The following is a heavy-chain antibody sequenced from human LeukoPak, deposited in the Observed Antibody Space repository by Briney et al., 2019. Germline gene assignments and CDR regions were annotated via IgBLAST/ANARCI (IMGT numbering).Heavy chain of an antibody. D-gene: IGHD1-7*01. V-gene: IGHV3-23*01. J-gene: IGHJ4*02. CDR1: GFTFSSYA. Sequence: HPGGSLRLSCAASGFTFSSYAMSGVRQAPGRGLEWVSAIRGSGGRTLCGDSVKGQLTISRDNSKNTLYLQMNSLSTEDTAVYYRAKGPRAGEYNWNSRGQSYYFDYWGQGTLVTVSS. CDR2: IRGSGGRT. CDR3: AKGPRAGEYNWNSRGQSYYFDY.